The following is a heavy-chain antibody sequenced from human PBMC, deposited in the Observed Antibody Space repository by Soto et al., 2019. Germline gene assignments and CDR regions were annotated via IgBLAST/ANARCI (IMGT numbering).Heavy chain of an antibody. Sequence: SETLSLTCAVYGGSFSGYYWSWIRQPPGKGLEWIGEINHSGSTNYNPSLKSRVTISVDTSRNQFSLKLSSVIAADTAVYYCARAGPDASVGYWGQGTLVTVSS. CDR1: GGSFSGYY. CDR3: ARAGPDASVGY. J-gene: IGHJ4*02. CDR2: INHSGST. V-gene: IGHV4-34*01. D-gene: IGHD3-16*01.